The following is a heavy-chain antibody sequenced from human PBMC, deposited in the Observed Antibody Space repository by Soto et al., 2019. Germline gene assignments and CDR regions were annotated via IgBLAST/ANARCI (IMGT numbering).Heavy chain of an antibody. CDR3: AMRVFGVVIRDDAFDI. J-gene: IGHJ3*02. V-gene: IGHV1-46*03. D-gene: IGHD3-3*01. Sequence: QVQLVQSGAEVKKPGASVKVSCKASGYTFTSYYMHWVRQAPGQGLEWMGIINPSGGSTSYAQKVQGRVTKTRDTSTSPVYMELSRLRSEDTAVYYCAMRVFGVVIRDDAFDIWGQGTRVTVSS. CDR2: INPSGGST. CDR1: GYTFTSYY.